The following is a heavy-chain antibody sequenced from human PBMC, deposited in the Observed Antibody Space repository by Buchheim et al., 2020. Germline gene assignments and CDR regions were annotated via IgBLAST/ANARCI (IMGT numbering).Heavy chain of an antibody. CDR2: IYYSGST. Sequence: QLQLQESGPGLVKPSETLSLTCTVSGGSISSSSYYWGWIRQPPGKGLEWIGSIYYSGSTYYNPSPNSRVTISVDTSKNQFSLKLSSVTAADTAVYYCARRGKGYYDSSGYYSHYYYMDVWGKGTT. V-gene: IGHV4-39*01. J-gene: IGHJ6*03. CDR3: ARRGKGYYDSSGYYSHYYYMDV. CDR1: GGSISSSSYY. D-gene: IGHD3-22*01.